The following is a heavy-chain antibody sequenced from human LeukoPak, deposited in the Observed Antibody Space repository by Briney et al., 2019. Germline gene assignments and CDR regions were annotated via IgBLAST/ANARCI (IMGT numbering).Heavy chain of an antibody. D-gene: IGHD3-10*01. CDR1: GFTFSSYG. J-gene: IGHJ4*02. Sequence: RSLRLSCAASGFTFSSYGMHWVRQAPGKGLEWAAVIWYDGSNKYYADSVKGRFTISRDNSKNTLYLQMNSLRAEDTAVYYCAKLYYYGSGRVPLSDYWGQGTLVTASS. CDR2: IWYDGSNK. CDR3: AKLYYYGSGRVPLSDY. V-gene: IGHV3-33*06.